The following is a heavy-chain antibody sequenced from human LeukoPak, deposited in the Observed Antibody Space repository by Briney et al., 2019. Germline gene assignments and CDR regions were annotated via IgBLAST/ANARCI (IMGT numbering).Heavy chain of an antibody. Sequence: PGGSLRLSCAASGFTFSSYAMTWVRQPPGKGLEGVSSITGSAANTYYADSVKGRFTISRDNSKNTLYLQMNSLRAEDTAVYYCAKRYSGTSGLYNFDYWGQGTLVTVPS. CDR1: GFTFSSYA. J-gene: IGHJ4*02. CDR2: ITGSAANT. CDR3: AKRYSGTSGLYNFDY. V-gene: IGHV3-23*01. D-gene: IGHD1-26*01.